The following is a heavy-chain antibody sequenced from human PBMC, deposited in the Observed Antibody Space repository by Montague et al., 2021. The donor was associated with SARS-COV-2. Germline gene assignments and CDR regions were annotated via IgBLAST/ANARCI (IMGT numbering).Heavy chain of an antibody. Sequence: IYYIGSTYSNPSLKSRVTISVDTSKNQFSLTLSSVTAADTALYYCARVGRQQLVRLSGMDVWGQGNTFTVSS. V-gene: IGHV4-39*07. J-gene: IGHJ6*02. CDR3: ARVGRQQLVRLSGMDV. D-gene: IGHD6-13*01. CDR2: IYYIGST.